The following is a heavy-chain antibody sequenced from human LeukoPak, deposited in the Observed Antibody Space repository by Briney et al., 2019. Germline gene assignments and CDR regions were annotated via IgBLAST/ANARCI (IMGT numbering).Heavy chain of an antibody. CDR1: GFTFNSYS. CDR3: RRLRGFYFDD. J-gene: IGHJ4*02. V-gene: IGHV3-21*01. Sequence: GASLRLSGTASGFTFNSYSMNWVRKAPGKGLNWFASISSSSSYIYYESSVKARFTISRKHARNSLTLQLNGLDAKTPAVYYCRRLRGFYFDDWGQGTLVTVSS. CDR2: ISSSSSYI. D-gene: IGHD5-12*01.